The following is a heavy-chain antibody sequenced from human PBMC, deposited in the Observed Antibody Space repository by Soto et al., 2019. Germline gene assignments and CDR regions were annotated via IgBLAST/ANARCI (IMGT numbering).Heavy chain of an antibody. CDR3: ARPYYYDSSGYYYDY. J-gene: IGHJ4*02. CDR2: IYYSGST. V-gene: IGHV4-39*01. Sequence: SETLSLTCTVSGGSISSSSYYWGWIRQPPGKGLEWIGSIYYSGSTYYNPSLKSRVTVSVDTSKNQFSLKLSSVTAADTAVYYCARPYYYDSSGYYYDYWGQGTLV. D-gene: IGHD3-22*01. CDR1: GGSISSSSYY.